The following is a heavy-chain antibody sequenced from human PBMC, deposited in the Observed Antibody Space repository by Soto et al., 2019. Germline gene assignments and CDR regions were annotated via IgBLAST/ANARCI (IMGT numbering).Heavy chain of an antibody. V-gene: IGHV4-30-4*01. CDR3: ARGDCSSSSCYYFDY. CDR1: GGSISSGGYF. J-gene: IGHJ4*02. Sequence: KTSETLSLTCTVSGGSISSGGYFWSWIRQPPGKGLEWIGYFYYSGNTYYNPSLKSRVTISLDTSKNQFSLRLSSVTAADTAVYHCARGDCSSSSCYYFDYWGQGTLVTVSS. D-gene: IGHD2-2*01. CDR2: FYYSGNT.